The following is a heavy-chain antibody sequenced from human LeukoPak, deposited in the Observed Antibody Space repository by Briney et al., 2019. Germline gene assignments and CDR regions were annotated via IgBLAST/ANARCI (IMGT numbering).Heavy chain of an antibody. D-gene: IGHD3-10*01. Sequence: SETLSLTCTVSGGSISAYYWSWIRQPPGKGLEWIGYIYYSRSTNYNPSLKSRVTISVDTSKNQFSLKLSSVTAADTAVYYCARHKKLPDVLRGLRAFDIWGQGTMVTVSS. CDR3: ARHKKLPDVLRGLRAFDI. J-gene: IGHJ3*02. CDR1: GGSISAYY. CDR2: IYYSRST. V-gene: IGHV4-59*08.